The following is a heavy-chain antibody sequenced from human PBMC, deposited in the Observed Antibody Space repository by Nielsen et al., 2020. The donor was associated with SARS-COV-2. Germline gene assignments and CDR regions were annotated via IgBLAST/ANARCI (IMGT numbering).Heavy chain of an antibody. J-gene: IGHJ6*02. V-gene: IGHV4-34*01. CDR2: INHSGST. CDR3: ARGAVAGTGAEGDYYYYGMDV. Sequence: VRQAPGKGLEWIGEINHSGSTNYNPSLKSRVTISVDTSKNQFSLKLSSVTAADTAVYYCARGAVAGTGAEGDYYYYGMDVWGQGTTVTVSS. D-gene: IGHD6-19*01.